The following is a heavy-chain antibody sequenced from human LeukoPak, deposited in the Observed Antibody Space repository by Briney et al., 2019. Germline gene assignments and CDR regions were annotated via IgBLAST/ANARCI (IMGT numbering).Heavy chain of an antibody. Sequence: ASVKVSCKASGYTFTGYYMHWVRQAPGQGLEWMGWINPNSGGTNYAQKFQGRVTMTRDTSISTAYMELSRLRSEDTAVYYCVRGERGYRYGFEYFQKWGQGTLVTVSS. CDR3: VRGERGYRYGFEYFQK. CDR1: GYTFTGYY. J-gene: IGHJ1*01. V-gene: IGHV1-2*02. D-gene: IGHD5-18*01. CDR2: INPNSGGT.